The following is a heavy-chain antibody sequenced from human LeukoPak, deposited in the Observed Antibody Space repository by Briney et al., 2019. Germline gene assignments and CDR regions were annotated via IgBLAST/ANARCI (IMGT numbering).Heavy chain of an antibody. V-gene: IGHV4-31*03. CDR3: ARTKGDFPPFL. CDR1: GGSITSGGYY. CDR2: AYYTGTT. D-gene: IGHD2-21*02. J-gene: IGHJ4*02. Sequence: PSETLSPTCTVSGGSITSGGYYWSWIRQHPGKGLEWIGYAYYTGTTYYTPSLKSRLTISVDKSKNQFSLKLSSVTAADTGVYFCARTKGDFPPFLWGQGTLVTVSS.